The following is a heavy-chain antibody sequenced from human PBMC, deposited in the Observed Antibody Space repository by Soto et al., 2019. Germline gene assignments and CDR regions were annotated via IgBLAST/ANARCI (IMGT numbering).Heavy chain of an antibody. J-gene: IGHJ6*02. D-gene: IGHD2-2*02. CDR2: MDPNSGGT. CDR3: ARGKPPRDCSSTSCYKNYYYGMDV. Sequence: ASVKVSCKASGYTFTGYYMHWVRQAPGQRLEWMGWMDPNSGGTNYAQKFQGRVTMTRDTSISTAYMELSRLRSDDTAVYYCARGKPPRDCSSTSCYKNYYYGMDVWGQGTTVTVSS. CDR1: GYTFTGYY. V-gene: IGHV1-2*02.